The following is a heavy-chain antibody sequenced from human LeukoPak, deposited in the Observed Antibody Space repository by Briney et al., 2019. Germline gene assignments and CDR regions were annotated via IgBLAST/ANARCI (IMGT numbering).Heavy chain of an antibody. D-gene: IGHD2-15*01. Sequence: GGSLRLSCAASGFTVSSNYMSWVRQAPGKGLEWVSVIYSGGSTYYADSVKGRFTISRDNSKNTLYLQMNSLRAEDTAVYYCARGSCSGCSCYDYWGQGTPVTVSS. CDR3: ARGSCSGCSCYDY. V-gene: IGHV3-53*01. J-gene: IGHJ4*02. CDR1: GFTVSSNY. CDR2: IYSGGST.